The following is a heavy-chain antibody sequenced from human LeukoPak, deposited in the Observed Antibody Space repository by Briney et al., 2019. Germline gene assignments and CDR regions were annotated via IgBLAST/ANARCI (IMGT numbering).Heavy chain of an antibody. CDR2: ISRGGIST. V-gene: IGHV3-48*03. J-gene: IGHJ4*02. D-gene: IGHD1-26*01. CDR3: ARVTGSYYPPVY. CDR1: RFTFSSYE. Sequence: PGGSLRLSXAASRFTFSSYEMTWVRQAPGKGLEWVSDISRGGISTYYADSVKGRFPISRDNSKSTLYLQMNSLRADDTAVYYCARVTGSYYPPVYWGQGTLVSVSS.